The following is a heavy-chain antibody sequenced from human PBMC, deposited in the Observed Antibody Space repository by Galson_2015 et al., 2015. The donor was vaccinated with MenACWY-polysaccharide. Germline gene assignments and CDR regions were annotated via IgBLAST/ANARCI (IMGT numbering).Heavy chain of an antibody. CDR3: AKGLGGPAAGTACFDY. D-gene: IGHD6-13*01. Sequence: SLRLSCAASGFTFTNYAMSWVRQTPGEGLEWVSAITVSGDNTYYADSVKGRFAISRDNSKNTLSLQMNSLRTEDTAVYYCAKGLGGPAAGTACFDYRGPGTLVTVS. CDR1: GFTFTNYA. CDR2: ITVSGDNT. V-gene: IGHV3-23*01. J-gene: IGHJ4*02.